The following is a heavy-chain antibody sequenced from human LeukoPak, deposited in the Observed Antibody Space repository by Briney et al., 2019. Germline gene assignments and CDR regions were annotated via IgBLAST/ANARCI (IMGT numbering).Heavy chain of an antibody. D-gene: IGHD2-8*01. J-gene: IGHJ5*02. CDR1: GGSISSGDYY. V-gene: IGHV4-61*08. CDR2: IYYSGST. CDR3: ARERLYCTNGVCWFDP. Sequence: PSETLSLTRTVSGGSISSGDYYWSWIRQPPGKGLEWIGYIYYSGSTYYNPSLESRVTMSIDTSKNQFSLKLSSLTAADTAVYYCARERLYCTNGVCWFDPWGQGTLVTVSS.